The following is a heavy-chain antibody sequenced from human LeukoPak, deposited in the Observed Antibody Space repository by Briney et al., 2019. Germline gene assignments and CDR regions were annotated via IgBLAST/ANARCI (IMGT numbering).Heavy chain of an antibody. CDR1: GFTFSSYW. D-gene: IGHD3-22*01. CDR3: ARGNYYDSSGYYVDY. J-gene: IGHJ4*02. CDR2: ISSSSSTI. V-gene: IGHV3-48*01. Sequence: WGSLRLSCAASGFTFSSYWMNWVRQAPGKGLEWVSYISSSSSTIYYADSVKGRFTISRDNAKNSLYLQMNSLRAEDTAVYYCARGNYYDSSGYYVDYWGQGTLVTVSS.